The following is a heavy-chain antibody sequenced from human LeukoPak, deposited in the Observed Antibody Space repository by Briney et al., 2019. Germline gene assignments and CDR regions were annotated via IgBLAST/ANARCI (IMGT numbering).Heavy chain of an antibody. Sequence: PSETLSLTCTVSGDPISSGDYYWSWIRQPAGKGLEWIGRISSSGSTNYNPSLKSRVTISVDTSKNQFSLKLSSVTAADTAVYYCARGSVRVSSGFRGGLYHYYYYMDVWGKGTTVTVSS. CDR2: ISSSGST. CDR1: GDPISSGDYY. CDR3: ARGSVRVSSGFRGGLYHYYYYMDV. V-gene: IGHV4-61*02. D-gene: IGHD6-19*01. J-gene: IGHJ6*03.